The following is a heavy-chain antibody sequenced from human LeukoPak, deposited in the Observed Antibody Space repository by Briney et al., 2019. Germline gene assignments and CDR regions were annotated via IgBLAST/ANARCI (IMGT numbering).Heavy chain of an antibody. D-gene: IGHD3-22*01. J-gene: IGHJ4*02. CDR2: INTDGSST. V-gene: IGHV3-74*01. CDR3: ARDPSRYYYDSSGYNDY. CDR1: GLTFSSHW. Sequence: PGGSLRLSCAASGLTFSSHWMHWVRQAPGKGLVWVSRINTDGSSTSYADSVRGRFTISRDNAKNTLYLQMNSLRTDDTAVYYCARDPSRYYYDSSGYNDYWGQGTLVTVSS.